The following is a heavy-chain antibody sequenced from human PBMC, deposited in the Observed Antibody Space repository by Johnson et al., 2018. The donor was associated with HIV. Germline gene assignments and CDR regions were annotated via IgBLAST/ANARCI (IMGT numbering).Heavy chain of an antibody. V-gene: IGHV3-30*04. J-gene: IGHJ3*02. Sequence: QVQLVESGGGVVQPGRSLRLSCAASGFTFSSYAMHWVRQAPGQGLEWVAVISYAGSNKYYADSVQGRFTISRDNSKNTLYLQMNSLGAEDTAVYYCASDWGSRHVFDIWGQGTMVTVSS. CDR3: ASDWGSRHVFDI. D-gene: IGHD7-27*01. CDR1: GFTFSSYA. CDR2: ISYAGSNK.